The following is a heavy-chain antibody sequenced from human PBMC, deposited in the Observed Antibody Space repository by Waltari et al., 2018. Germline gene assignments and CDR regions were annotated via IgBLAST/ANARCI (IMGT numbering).Heavy chain of an antibody. J-gene: IGHJ4*02. CDR3: AKGFRNYVDY. V-gene: IGHV3-30*02. CDR1: GFTSGSSG. Sequence: QVQLVESGGGVVQPGGSLRLSCAESGFTSGSSGMSWFRQTPGKGLEWGTFIQYDGINKYYADSVKGRFTVSRDNSKNTLYLQMNSLRPEDTAVYQCAKGFRNYVDYWGQGTLVTVSS. D-gene: IGHD3-10*01. CDR2: IQYDGINK.